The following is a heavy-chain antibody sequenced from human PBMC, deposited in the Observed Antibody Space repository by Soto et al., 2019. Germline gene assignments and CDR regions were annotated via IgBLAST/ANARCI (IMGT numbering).Heavy chain of an antibody. Sequence: SETLSLTCTFSGCSISSSSYYWGWIRQPPGKGLEWIGYIYYSGSTYYNPSLKSRVTISVDTSKNQFSLKLSSVTAADTAVYYCARAFDILTRYYFDYWGQGTLVTVSS. J-gene: IGHJ4*02. D-gene: IGHD3-9*01. CDR2: IYYSGST. CDR1: GCSISSSSYY. CDR3: ARAFDILTRYYFDY. V-gene: IGHV4-30-4*08.